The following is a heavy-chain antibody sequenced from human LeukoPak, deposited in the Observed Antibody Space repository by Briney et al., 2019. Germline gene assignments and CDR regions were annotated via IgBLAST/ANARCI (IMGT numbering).Heavy chain of an antibody. Sequence: GRSLRLSCAASGFTFSSYGMHWVRQAPGKGLEWVAVISYDGSNKYYADSVKGRFTISRDNSKNTLYLQMNSLRAEDTAVYYCAKDRGWLPRTIGMDVWGQGTTVTVSS. CDR1: GFTFSSYG. D-gene: IGHD5-12*01. CDR3: AKDRGWLPRTIGMDV. CDR2: ISYDGSNK. J-gene: IGHJ6*02. V-gene: IGHV3-30*18.